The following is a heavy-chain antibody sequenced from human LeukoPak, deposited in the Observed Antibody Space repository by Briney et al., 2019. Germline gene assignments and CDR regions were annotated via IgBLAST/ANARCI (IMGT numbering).Heavy chain of an antibody. J-gene: IGHJ3*01. V-gene: IGHV4-38-2*01. CDR1: GYSLNGGYY. D-gene: IGHD3-22*01. CDR3: ARMGVSYYYDSSTYYPIAFDV. CDR2: IFHSGSL. Sequence: PSETLSLTCSVSGYSLNGGYYWGWVRQSPGKGPEWIGTIFHSGSLFYNPSFKSRVTLSIDTSRDQFSLRLTSVTAADTAIYYCARMGVSYYYDSSTYYPIAFDVWGQGTKVTVSS.